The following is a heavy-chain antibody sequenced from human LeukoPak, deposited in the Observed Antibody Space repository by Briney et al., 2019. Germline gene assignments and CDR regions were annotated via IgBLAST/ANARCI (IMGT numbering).Heavy chain of an antibody. V-gene: IGHV4-39*01. CDR3: ARTNQPFDY. D-gene: IGHD2-2*01. CDR1: GGSISSSSYY. Sequence: PSETLSLTCTVSGGSISSSSYYWGWIRQPPGKGLEWIGSIYYSGSTYYNPSLKSRVTISVDTSKNQFPLKLSSVTAADTAVYYCARTNQPFDYWGQGTLVTVSS. CDR2: IYYSGST. J-gene: IGHJ4*02.